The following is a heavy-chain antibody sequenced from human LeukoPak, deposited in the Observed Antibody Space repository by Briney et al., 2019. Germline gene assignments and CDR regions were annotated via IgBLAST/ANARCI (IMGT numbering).Heavy chain of an antibody. D-gene: IGHD2-2*01. CDR1: GGSISSSSYY. CDR2: IYYSGST. V-gene: IGHV4-39*07. CDR3: ARDSHLCSSTSCPRGWFDP. J-gene: IGHJ5*02. Sequence: SETLSLICTVSGGSISSSSYYWGWIHQPPGKGLEWIGSIYYSGSTYYNPSLKSRVTISVDTSKNQFSLKLSSVTAADTAVYYCARDSHLCSSTSCPRGWFDPWGQGTLVTVSS.